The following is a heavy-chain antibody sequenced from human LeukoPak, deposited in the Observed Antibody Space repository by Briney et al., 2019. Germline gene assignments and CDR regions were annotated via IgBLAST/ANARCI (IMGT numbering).Heavy chain of an antibody. CDR3: ARTGTSYYYYYMDV. Sequence: ASVKVSCKASGYTFTGYYMHWVRQAPGQGLEWMGWINPNSGGTNYAQKFQGRVTMTRDTSISTAYMELSRLRSDDTAVYYCARTGTSYYYYYMDVWGKGTTVTISS. J-gene: IGHJ6*03. CDR1: GYTFTGYY. D-gene: IGHD1-1*01. CDR2: INPNSGGT. V-gene: IGHV1-2*02.